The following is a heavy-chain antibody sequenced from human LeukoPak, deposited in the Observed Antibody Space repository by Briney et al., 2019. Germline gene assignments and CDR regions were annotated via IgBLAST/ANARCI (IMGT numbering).Heavy chain of an antibody. V-gene: IGHV4-38-2*02. CDR2: IHNSGTT. J-gene: IGHJ3*02. CDR3: ARGRPTGAFDI. CDR1: GYSIRSGYY. Sequence: SETLSLTCTVSGYSIRSGYYWGWIRQAPGKGLVWIGSIHNSGTTYYNPSLKSRVTISVDTSKNQFSLKLSSVTAADTAVYYCARGRPTGAFDIWGQGTMVTVSS. D-gene: IGHD3-10*01.